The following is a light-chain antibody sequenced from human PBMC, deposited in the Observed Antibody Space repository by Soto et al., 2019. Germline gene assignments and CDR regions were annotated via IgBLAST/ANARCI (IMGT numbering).Light chain of an antibody. CDR2: AAS. CDR3: HPSYSTPSIT. V-gene: IGKV1-39*01. Sequence: IRMXQYQSSLCASXGDRVTISCRARKSISSXLHWYQQKPGKDPKFLXXAASSLQSGVQSRLSGSGSGKDFTLNISSLQPEDFATYYCHPSYSTPSITFGQGTRLEI. J-gene: IGKJ5*01. CDR1: KSISSX.